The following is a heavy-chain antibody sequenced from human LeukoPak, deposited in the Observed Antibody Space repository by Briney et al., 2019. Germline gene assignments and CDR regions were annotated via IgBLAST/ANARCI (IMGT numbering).Heavy chain of an antibody. J-gene: IGHJ4*02. V-gene: IGHV1-2*02. CDR3: AREVVPAARSEVFDY. CDR1: GYTFTGYY. D-gene: IGHD2-2*01. CDR2: INPNSGGT. Sequence: ASVKVSCKASGYTFTGYYMLWVRQAPGQGLEWMGWINPNSGGTNYAQKFQGRVTMTRDTSISTAYMELSRLRSDDTAVYYCAREVVPAARSEVFDYWGQGTLVTVSS.